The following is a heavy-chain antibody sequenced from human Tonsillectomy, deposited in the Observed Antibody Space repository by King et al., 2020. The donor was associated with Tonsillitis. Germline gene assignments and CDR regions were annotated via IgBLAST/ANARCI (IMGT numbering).Heavy chain of an antibody. Sequence: VQLVESGGGVVQPGRSLRLSGVASGFNFSSYGMHWVRQAPGKGLEWVAVISYDGSTTYYADSVKGRFTISRDNSRNTLCLQMNSLRAEDTAVYYCAKDGNNSGYYYSYYYMDVWGKGTTVTVSS. CDR1: GFNFSSYG. V-gene: IGHV3-30*18. CDR2: ISYDGSTT. D-gene: IGHD6-19*01. CDR3: AKDGNNSGYYYSYYYMDV. J-gene: IGHJ6*03.